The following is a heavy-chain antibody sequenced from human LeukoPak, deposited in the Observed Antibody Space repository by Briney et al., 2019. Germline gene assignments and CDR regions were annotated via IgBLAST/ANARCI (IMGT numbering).Heavy chain of an antibody. CDR3: ARRVRFGDGWVFDY. CDR2: INHSGST. J-gene: IGHJ4*02. CDR1: GGSFSGYY. Sequence: KPSETLSLTCAVYGGSFSGYYWSWIRQPPWKGLEWIGEINHSGSTNYNPSLKSRLTISVDTSKNQFSLKLRSVTAADTALYYCARRVRFGDGWVFDYWSQGTLVTVSS. D-gene: IGHD5-24*01. V-gene: IGHV4-34*01.